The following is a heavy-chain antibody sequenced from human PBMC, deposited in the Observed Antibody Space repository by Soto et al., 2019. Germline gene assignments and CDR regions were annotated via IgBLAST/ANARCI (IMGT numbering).Heavy chain of an antibody. CDR3: ARDRDWNFDY. CDR1: GYSFTTYG. D-gene: IGHD2-21*02. Sequence: ASVKVSCKASGYSFTTYGMTWVRQAPGQGLEWMGWISTDKGNTKYAQNFQSRATLTTDTSTSTAYMELRSLRSDDTAEYYCARDRDWNFDYWGQGTLVTVSS. CDR2: ISTDKGNT. J-gene: IGHJ4*02. V-gene: IGHV1-18*01.